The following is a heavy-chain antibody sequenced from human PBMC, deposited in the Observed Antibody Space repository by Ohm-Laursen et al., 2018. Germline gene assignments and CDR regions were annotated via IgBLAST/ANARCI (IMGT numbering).Heavy chain of an antibody. CDR2: ISPNSGDT. Sequence: GASVKVSCKASGFTFSNHYMHWMRQAPGQGLDWVGWISPNSGDTNYAQKFQGRVTMTTDTSTSTAYMELRSLRSDDTAVYYCARDDGTLRSDYWGQGTLVTVSS. D-gene: IGHD1-1*01. J-gene: IGHJ4*02. CDR3: ARDDGTLRSDY. V-gene: IGHV1-18*04. CDR1: GFTFSNHY.